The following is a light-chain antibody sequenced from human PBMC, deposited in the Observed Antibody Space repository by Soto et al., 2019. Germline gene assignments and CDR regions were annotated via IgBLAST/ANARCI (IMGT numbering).Light chain of an antibody. CDR1: QSIRSSY. CDR3: HWQPFGQSPVYT. CDR2: GAS. J-gene: IGKJ2*01. Sequence: DIVMTQSPGPLSLSPVERATLSCRASQSIRSSYLAWYQQKPGQAPRLLMYGASNRATGFPDRFDGSGSGTDFTLTISRLEPEDFAVYYCHWQPFGQSPVYTFGQGTNVEIK. V-gene: IGKV3-20*01.